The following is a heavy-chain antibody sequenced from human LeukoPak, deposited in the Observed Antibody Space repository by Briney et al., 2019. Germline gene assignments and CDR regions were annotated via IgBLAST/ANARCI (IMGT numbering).Heavy chain of an antibody. V-gene: IGHV5-51*01. CDR3: ARQGFASSSTPFDY. Sequence: GESLKISCRGSGYSFTNYWIGWVRQMPGKGLEWIGIIYPSDSDAKYSPSFQGQVTISVDKSTSTAYLQWSSLKASDTAMYYCARQGFASSSTPFDYWGRGTLVTVSS. CDR2: IYPSDSDA. CDR1: GYSFTNYW. J-gene: IGHJ4*02. D-gene: IGHD6-6*01.